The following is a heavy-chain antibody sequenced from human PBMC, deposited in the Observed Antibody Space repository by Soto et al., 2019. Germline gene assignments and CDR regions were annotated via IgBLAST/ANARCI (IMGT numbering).Heavy chain of an antibody. J-gene: IGHJ3*02. Sequence: GGSLRLSCAASGFTFSSYAMHWVRQAPGKGLEWVAVISYDGSNKYYADSVKGRFTISRDNSKNTLYLQMNSLRAEDTAVYYCARDPLRYFDWLGMAFDIWGQGTMVTVSS. CDR3: ARDPLRYFDWLGMAFDI. D-gene: IGHD3-9*01. CDR2: ISYDGSNK. CDR1: GFTFSSYA. V-gene: IGHV3-30*04.